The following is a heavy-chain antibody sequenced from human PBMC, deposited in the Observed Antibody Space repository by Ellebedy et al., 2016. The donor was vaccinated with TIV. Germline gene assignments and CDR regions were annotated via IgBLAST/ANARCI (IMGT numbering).Heavy chain of an antibody. J-gene: IGHJ4*02. V-gene: IGHV4-59*08. CDR1: GGSISSYS. Sequence: MPSETLSLTCTVSGGSISSYSWSWIRQPPGKGLEWIGYIYYSGSTNYNPSLKSRVTISVDTSKNQFSLKLTSVTAADTAVYYCAGYSSGWYVFDYWGQGTLVTVSS. CDR2: IYYSGST. D-gene: IGHD6-19*01. CDR3: AGYSSGWYVFDY.